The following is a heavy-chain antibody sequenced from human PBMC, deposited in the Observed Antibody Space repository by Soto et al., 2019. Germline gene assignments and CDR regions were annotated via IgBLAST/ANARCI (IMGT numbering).Heavy chain of an antibody. V-gene: IGHV1-8*01. J-gene: IGHJ6*02. CDR3: ARGLRYFDWLEHAYGMDV. CDR1: GYTFTSYD. Sequence: GASVKGSCKASGYTFTSYDINWVRQATGQGLEWMGWMNPNSGNTGYAQKFRGRVTMTRNTSISTAYMELSSLRSEDTAVYYCARGLRYFDWLEHAYGMDVWGQGTTVTVSS. CDR2: MNPNSGNT. D-gene: IGHD3-9*01.